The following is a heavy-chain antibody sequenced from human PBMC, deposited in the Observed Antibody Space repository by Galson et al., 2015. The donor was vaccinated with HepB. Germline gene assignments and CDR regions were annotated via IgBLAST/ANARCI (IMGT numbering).Heavy chain of an antibody. V-gene: IGHV3-43*01. J-gene: IGHJ3*01. CDR3: VKDLGESGL. CDR1: GFTFSSYA. CDR2: ISWNGGST. D-gene: IGHD3-3*01. Sequence: SLRLSCAASGFTFSSYAMSWVRQAPGKGLEWVSLISWNGGSTYYADSVKGRFTISRDNSKNSLYLQMNSLRTEDTALYYCVKDLGESGLWGQGTMVTVSS.